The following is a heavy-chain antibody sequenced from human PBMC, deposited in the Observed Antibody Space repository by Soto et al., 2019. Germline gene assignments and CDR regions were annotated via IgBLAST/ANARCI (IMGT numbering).Heavy chain of an antibody. V-gene: IGHV3-7*05. CDR3: ATDVSPGSSSLYLDAFDI. D-gene: IGHD6-13*01. Sequence: EVQLVESGGTLVQPGGSLRLSCAGSGFTFGSYWMTWVRQAPGKGLEWVANIKRDGSNKSYLDSVRGRFTISRDNAKNSLYLKMSSLRAEDTALYYCATDVSPGSSSLYLDAFDIWGQGTMVTVSS. CDR2: IKRDGSNK. J-gene: IGHJ3*02. CDR1: GFTFGSYW.